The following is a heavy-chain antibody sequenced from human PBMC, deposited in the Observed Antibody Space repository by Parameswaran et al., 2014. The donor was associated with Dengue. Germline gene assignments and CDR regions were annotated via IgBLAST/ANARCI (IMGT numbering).Heavy chain of an antibody. J-gene: IGHJ4*02. CDR3: ATPPGFTSSWYDDY. V-gene: IGHV3-7*02. D-gene: IGHD6-13*01. CDR2: KQDGSEK. Sequence: RWIRQPRKGWSGGQHKQDGSEKYYVDSVKGRFTISRDNAKNSLYLQMNSLRAEDTAVYYCATPPGFTSSWYDDYWGQGTLVTVSS.